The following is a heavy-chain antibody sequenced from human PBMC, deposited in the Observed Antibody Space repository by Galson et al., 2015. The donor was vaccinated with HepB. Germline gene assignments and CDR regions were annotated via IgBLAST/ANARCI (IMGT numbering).Heavy chain of an antibody. J-gene: IGHJ4*02. CDR1: GFTFSSYS. CDR2: ISSSSSYI. Sequence: SLRLSCAASGFTFSSYSMNWVRQAPGKGLEWVSSISSSSSYIYYADSVKGRFTISRDNAKNSLYLQMNSLRAEDTAVYYCACIKTYDDILTGYSDYWGQGTLVTVSS. CDR3: ACIKTYDDILTGYSDY. V-gene: IGHV3-21*01. D-gene: IGHD3-9*01.